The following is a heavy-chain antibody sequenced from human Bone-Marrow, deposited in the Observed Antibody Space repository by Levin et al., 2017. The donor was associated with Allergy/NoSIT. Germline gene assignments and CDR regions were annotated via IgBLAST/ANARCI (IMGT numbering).Heavy chain of an antibody. CDR2: IYHSGTT. CDR3: ANGGSSSWPFDY. D-gene: IGHD6-13*01. Sequence: PSETLSLTCTVSGGSIISSNWWNWVRQPPGKGLEWIGEIYHSGTTNYNPSLRSRVTISIDKSKNQFSLKLTSVTAADTAVYYCANGGSSSWPFDYWGQGTLVTVSS. V-gene: IGHV4-4*02. CDR1: GGSIISSNW. J-gene: IGHJ4*02.